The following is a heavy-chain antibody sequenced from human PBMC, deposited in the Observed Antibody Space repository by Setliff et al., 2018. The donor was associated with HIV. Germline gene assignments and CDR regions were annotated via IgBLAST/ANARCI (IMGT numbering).Heavy chain of an antibody. D-gene: IGHD3-22*01. V-gene: IGHV4-61*09. J-gene: IGHJ4*02. CDR3: ARDSDYYDSSTYRLDY. CDR2: RYAGGSA. Sequence: LSLTCTVSGGSITSDRHYWSWIRQPAGKGLEWIGNRYAGGSANYAPSLKGRVSISVDTSNKQFSLNLSSVTAADTAVYYCARDSDYYDSSTYRLDYWGQGTLVTVSS. CDR1: GGSITSDRHY.